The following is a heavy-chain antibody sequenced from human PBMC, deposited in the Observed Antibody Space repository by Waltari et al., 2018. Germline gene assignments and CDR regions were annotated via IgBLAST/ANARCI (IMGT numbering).Heavy chain of an antibody. D-gene: IGHD3-9*01. CDR1: GFSFSDYW. CDR3: ARVKYDLLTGLDDY. V-gene: IGHV3-74*01. CDR2: IKGDVSLT. J-gene: IGHJ4*02. Sequence: EVQLVESGGGLVQPGGSLRLSCAASGFSFSDYWMQWVRQPPGKGLVWVSRIKGDVSLTGYAGSVKGRFTISRDNAKNTLYLQMSNLRAEDTAVYYCARVKYDLLTGLDDYWGQGTLVTVSS.